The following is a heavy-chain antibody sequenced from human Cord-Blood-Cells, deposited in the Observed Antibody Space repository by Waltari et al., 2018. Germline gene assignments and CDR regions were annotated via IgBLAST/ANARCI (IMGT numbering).Heavy chain of an antibody. CDR2: IYSGGRT. CDR1: GFTVSSNY. Sequence: VQLVEPGGGLIQPGGSLRLSCAASGFTVSSNYMSLVRQAPGKGLEWVSDIYSGGRTYYADSVKGRFTISRDNSKNTLYLQMNSLRAEDTAVYYCARDYFWSGYYYYGMDVWGQGTTVTVSS. V-gene: IGHV3-53*01. CDR3: ARDYFWSGYYYYGMDV. J-gene: IGHJ6*02. D-gene: IGHD3-3*01.